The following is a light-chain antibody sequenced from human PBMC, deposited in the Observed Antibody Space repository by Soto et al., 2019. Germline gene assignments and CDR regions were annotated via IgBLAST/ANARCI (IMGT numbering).Light chain of an antibody. CDR2: TAS. Sequence: DIQMTQSPSTVSASVGDRATITCRASQAIGSCLAWYQQQRGEAPNLLIFTASLLHSRVPPRFSGSGSGTDFPITISSLQPDDFATYYYQHYNSYSEAFGQGTKVDI. CDR3: QHYNSYSEA. J-gene: IGKJ1*01. CDR1: QAIGSC. V-gene: IGKV1-5*01.